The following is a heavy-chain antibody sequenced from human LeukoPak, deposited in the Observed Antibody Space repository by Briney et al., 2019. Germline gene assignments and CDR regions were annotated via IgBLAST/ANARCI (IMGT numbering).Heavy chain of an antibody. CDR3: ARDQGSSWKYDAFDI. V-gene: IGHV3-30-3*01. J-gene: IGHJ3*02. CDR2: ISYDGSNK. Sequence: GGSLRLSCAASGFTFSSYAMHWVRQAPGKGLEWVAVISYDGSNKYYADSVKGRFTISRDNSKNTLYLQMNSLRAEDTAVYYCARDQGSSWKYDAFDIWGQGTMVTVFS. CDR1: GFTFSSYA. D-gene: IGHD6-13*01.